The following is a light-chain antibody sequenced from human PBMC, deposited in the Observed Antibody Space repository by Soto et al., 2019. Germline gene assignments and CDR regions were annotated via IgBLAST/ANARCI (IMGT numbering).Light chain of an antibody. V-gene: IGKV1-5*01. Sequence: DVQMTQSPSTLSASVGGRVTITCRASQSIINWLAWYQQKPGKAPKLLLYGASSLESGVPSRFSGSGSGTEFTLTITNLQPDDFATYYCQQYDSFSGTFGQGTKVEIE. CDR3: QQYDSFSGT. CDR2: GAS. CDR1: QSIINW. J-gene: IGKJ1*01.